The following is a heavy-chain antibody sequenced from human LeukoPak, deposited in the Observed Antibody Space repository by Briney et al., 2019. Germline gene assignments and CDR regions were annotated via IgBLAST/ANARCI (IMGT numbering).Heavy chain of an antibody. Sequence: GGSLRLSCAASGFTFSSYGMNWVRQAPGKGLEWVSGFSGSGGSTSYADSVKGRFTISRDNSKNTLYLQMTSLRAEDTAVYYCAKWEIRLGAFDIWGQGTMVTVSS. D-gene: IGHD1-26*01. V-gene: IGHV3-23*01. CDR1: GFTFSSYG. CDR2: FSGSGGST. CDR3: AKWEIRLGAFDI. J-gene: IGHJ3*02.